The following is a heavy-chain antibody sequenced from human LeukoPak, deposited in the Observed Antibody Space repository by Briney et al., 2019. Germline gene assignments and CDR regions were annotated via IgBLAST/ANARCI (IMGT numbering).Heavy chain of an antibody. J-gene: IGHJ4*02. Sequence: SETLSLTCAVSGYSISSGYYWGWIRQPPGKGLEWIGSIYHSGSTYYNPSLKSRVTISVDTSKNQFSLKLSSVTAADTAVYYCASSPRVLGPPSHWGQGTLVIVSS. CDR2: IYHSGST. CDR3: ASSPRVLGPPSH. V-gene: IGHV4-38-2*01. CDR1: GYSISSGYY. D-gene: IGHD3-16*01.